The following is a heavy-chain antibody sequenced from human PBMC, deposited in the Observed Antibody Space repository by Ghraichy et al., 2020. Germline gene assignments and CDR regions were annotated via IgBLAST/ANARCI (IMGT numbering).Heavy chain of an antibody. J-gene: IGHJ4*01. CDR3: ARDIVQYDSTGYFDY. CDR1: GFTISGYG. V-gene: IGHV3-33*01. Sequence: GESLNISCAASGFTISGYGMRWVRQAPGKGLEWVARMWFRGSDPYYADSVKGRFTVSRDKSKNTLYLQMNSLRVEDTAVYYCARDIVQYDSTGYFDYWGPGTLSNVPS. CDR2: MWFRGSDP. D-gene: IGHD3-22*01.